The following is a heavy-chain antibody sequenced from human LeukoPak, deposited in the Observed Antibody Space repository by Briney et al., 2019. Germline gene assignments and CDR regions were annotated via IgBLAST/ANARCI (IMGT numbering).Heavy chain of an antibody. CDR1: GGSIGSYY. Sequence: SETLSLTCTVSGGSIGSYYWSWIRQPPGKGLEWIGYIYYSGSTNYNPSLKSRVTISVDTSKNQFSLKLSSVTAADTAVYYCARLLVAVAALDYGMDVWGQGTTVTVSS. CDR2: IYYSGST. V-gene: IGHV4-59*01. CDR3: ARLLVAVAALDYGMDV. D-gene: IGHD6-19*01. J-gene: IGHJ6*02.